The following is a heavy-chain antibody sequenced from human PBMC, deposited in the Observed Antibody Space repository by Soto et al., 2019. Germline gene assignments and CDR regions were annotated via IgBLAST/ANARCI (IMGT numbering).Heavy chain of an antibody. J-gene: IGHJ2*01. CDR1: GFTFSSYG. Sequence: QVQLVESGGGVVQPGRSLRLSCAASGFTFSSYGMHWVRQAPGKGLEWVAVISYDGSNKYYADSVKGRFTISRDNSKNTLYLQMNSLRAEDTAVYYCAKVGYDILTGPSGYFDLWGRGTLVTVSS. CDR2: ISYDGSNK. D-gene: IGHD3-9*01. CDR3: AKVGYDILTGPSGYFDL. V-gene: IGHV3-30*18.